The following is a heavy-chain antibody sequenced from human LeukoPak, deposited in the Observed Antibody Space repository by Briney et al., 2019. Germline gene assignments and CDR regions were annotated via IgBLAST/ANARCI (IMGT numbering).Heavy chain of an antibody. CDR1: GFTFSDYW. CDR2: ISPDGSTT. J-gene: IGHJ4*02. CDR3: TRGLSGRHGYLDY. D-gene: IGHD1-26*01. Sequence: GGSLRLSCADSGFTFSDYWMHWVRQAPGEGLVWVSRISPDGSTTNYADSVKGRFTISRDNAKNTLYLQMNSLRADDTAVYYCTRGLSGRHGYLDYWGQGTLVTVSS. V-gene: IGHV3-74*01.